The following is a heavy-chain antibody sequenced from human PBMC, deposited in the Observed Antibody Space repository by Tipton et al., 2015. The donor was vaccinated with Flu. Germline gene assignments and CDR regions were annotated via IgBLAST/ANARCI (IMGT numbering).Heavy chain of an antibody. V-gene: IGHV4-38-2*01. CDR2: VYRTGST. D-gene: IGHD3-10*02. CDR3: ARHTGDSVRGIIDY. Sequence: LRLSCSVSGDSVASDYYWGWIRQPPGKGLEWIGNVYRTGSTYYNPSLKSRVTISVDTSKNQFSLKLSSVTAADTAVFYCARHTGDSVRGIIDYWGQGTLVTVSS. J-gene: IGHJ4*02. CDR1: GDSVASDYY.